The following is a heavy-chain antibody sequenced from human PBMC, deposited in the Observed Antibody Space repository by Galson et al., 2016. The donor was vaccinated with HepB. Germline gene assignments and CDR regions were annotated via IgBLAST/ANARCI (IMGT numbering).Heavy chain of an antibody. D-gene: IGHD3-3*01. CDR3: ARDTYYDLWRGNYRYGMDV. CDR1: EFTFRSYV. Sequence: SLRLSCAASEFTFRSYVMSWVRQAPGKGLEWVSSIPNDTSSSTHYADSVRGRFATSRDNAKNSLFLQMNSLRAEDTAVYYCARDTYYDLWRGNYRYGMDVWGQGTTVTVSS. V-gene: IGHV3-48*01. CDR2: IPNDTSSST. J-gene: IGHJ6*02.